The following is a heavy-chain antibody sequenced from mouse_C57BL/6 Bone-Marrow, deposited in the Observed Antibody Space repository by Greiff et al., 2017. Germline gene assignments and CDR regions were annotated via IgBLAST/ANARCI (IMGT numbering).Heavy chain of an antibody. J-gene: IGHJ4*01. D-gene: IGHD1-1*01. CDR3: AVDGGCAMDY. V-gene: IGHV1-69*01. Sequence: QVQLQQPGAELVMPGASVKLSCKASGYTFTSYWMHWVKQRPGQGLEWIGEIDPSDSYTNYNQKFKGKSTLTVDKSSSTAYMQLSSLASEDSAVCYCAVDGGCAMDYWGQGTSVTVSS. CDR1: GYTFTSYW. CDR2: IDPSDSYT.